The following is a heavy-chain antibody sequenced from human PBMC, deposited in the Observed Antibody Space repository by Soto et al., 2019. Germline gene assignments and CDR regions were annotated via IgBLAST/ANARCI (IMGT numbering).Heavy chain of an antibody. J-gene: IGHJ6*02. Sequence: SVKVSCKASGGTFSSYAISWVRQAPGQGLEWMGGIIPIFGTANYAQKFQGRVTITADESTSTAYMELRSLRSEDTAVYYCARAKRELEILYFGYYGMDVWGQGTTVPVS. CDR2: IIPIFGTA. CDR1: GGTFSSYA. V-gene: IGHV1-69*13. CDR3: ARAKRELEILYFGYYGMDV. D-gene: IGHD1-7*01.